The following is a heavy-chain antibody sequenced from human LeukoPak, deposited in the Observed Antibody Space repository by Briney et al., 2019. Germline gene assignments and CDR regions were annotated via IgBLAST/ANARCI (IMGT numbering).Heavy chain of an antibody. D-gene: IGHD1-1*01. Sequence: SETLTLTCTVSGGSITSSSYYWGWIRQPPGKGLEWIGSIYYTGSTYYNPSLKGRVTTAVDTSKNQFSLKLSSVTAADTAVYYCARLLGGTTNGYFDYWGQGTLLTASS. CDR2: IYYTGST. J-gene: IGHJ4*02. CDR3: ARLLGGTTNGYFDY. V-gene: IGHV4-39*01. CDR1: GGSITSSSYY.